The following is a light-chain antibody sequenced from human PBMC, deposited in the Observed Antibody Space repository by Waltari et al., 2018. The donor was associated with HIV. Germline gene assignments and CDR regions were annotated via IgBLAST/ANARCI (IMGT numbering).Light chain of an antibody. Sequence: DLVMTQSPDSLVVSLGERATSNCKSSQSVLYSSNNKNYLAWYQQKLGQPPKLLIYWASTRESGVPDRFSGSGSGTDFTLTISSLQAEDVAVYYCQQYYSTPLTFGQGTKVEIK. CDR3: QQYYSTPLT. CDR1: QSVLYSSNNKNY. J-gene: IGKJ1*01. CDR2: WAS. V-gene: IGKV4-1*01.